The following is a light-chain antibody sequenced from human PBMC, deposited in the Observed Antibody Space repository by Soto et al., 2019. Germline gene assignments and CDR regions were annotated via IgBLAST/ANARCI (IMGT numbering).Light chain of an antibody. CDR1: RSNIGSNR. CDR3: ATWDVSLHGPV. CDR2: TNS. J-gene: IGLJ2*01. Sequence: QSVLTQPASASGTPGQRVVISCSGSRSNIGSNRVNWYQQLPGTAPKLLICTNSLRPSGVPERFSGSQSRTSASLAISGLQSEDEGDYYCATWDVSLHGPVFGGGTKLTVL. V-gene: IGLV1-44*01.